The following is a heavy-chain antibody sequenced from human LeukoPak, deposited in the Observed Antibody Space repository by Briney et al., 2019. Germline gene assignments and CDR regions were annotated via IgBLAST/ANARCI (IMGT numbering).Heavy chain of an antibody. Sequence: SETLSLTCTVSGGSISSYYWSWIRQPPGEGLEWIGYIYYSGSTNYNPSLKSRVTISVDTSKNQFSLKLSSVTAADTAVYYCARDLFERSSWCSYWYFDLWGRGTLVTVSS. CDR2: IYYSGST. J-gene: IGHJ2*01. V-gene: IGHV4-59*01. D-gene: IGHD6-13*01. CDR3: ARDLFERSSWCSYWYFDL. CDR1: GGSISSYY.